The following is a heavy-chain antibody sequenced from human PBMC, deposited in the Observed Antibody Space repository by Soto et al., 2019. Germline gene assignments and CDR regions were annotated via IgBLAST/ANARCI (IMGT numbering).Heavy chain of an antibody. V-gene: IGHV1-3*05. D-gene: IGHD6-19*01. J-gene: IGHJ4*02. CDR2: INAGNGNT. CDR1: VYTFTGYA. CDR3: ARAVAVPADFDY. Sequence: QVQVVQSGAEEKKPGASVKVSCTASVYTFTGYAIHWVRQAPGQRLEWMGWINAGNGNTKYSQKFQGRVTITRDTSASTAYMDLSSLRSEDTAVYSCARAVAVPADFDYWGQGTLVTVSS.